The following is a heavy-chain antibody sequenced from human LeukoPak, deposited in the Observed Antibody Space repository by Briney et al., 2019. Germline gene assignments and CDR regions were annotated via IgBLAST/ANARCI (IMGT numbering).Heavy chain of an antibody. Sequence: GASVKVSCKASGYTFTSYGISWVRQAPGQGLEWMGWISAYNGNTNYAQKLQGRVTMTTDTSTSAAYMELRSLRSDDTAVYYCARVPGPYTTSRFDFWGQGTLVTVSS. J-gene: IGHJ4*02. CDR2: ISAYNGNT. V-gene: IGHV1-18*04. CDR1: GYTFTSYG. D-gene: IGHD2-2*02. CDR3: ARVPGPYTTSRFDF.